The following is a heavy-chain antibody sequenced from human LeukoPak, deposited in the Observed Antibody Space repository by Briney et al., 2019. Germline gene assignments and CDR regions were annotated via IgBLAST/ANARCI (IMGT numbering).Heavy chain of an antibody. CDR1: GGSISGYY. V-gene: IGHV4-59*08. J-gene: IGHJ3*02. CDR3: ARLGQPNAFDM. Sequence: PSETLSLTCTVSGGSISGYYWSWIRQPPGKGLECIGYISPTGSTKYNPSLKSRVTISADTSKNQFSLKLSSVTAADTAVYFCARLGQPNAFDMWGQGTTVSVSS. D-gene: IGHD3-16*01. CDR2: ISPTGST.